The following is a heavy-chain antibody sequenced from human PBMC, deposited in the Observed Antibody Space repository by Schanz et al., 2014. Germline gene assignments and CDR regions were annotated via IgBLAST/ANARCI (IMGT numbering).Heavy chain of an antibody. CDR2: INPNSGDT. CDR1: GYTFTNYG. Sequence: QVQLVQSGAEVKKPGASVGVSCKASGYTFTNYGVTWVRQAPGQGLEWMGWINPNSGDTNYAQKFQGWVTMTRDTSISTAYMELSRLTSDDTAVYYCARAFGGYDPAGALDYWGQGTLVTVSS. V-gene: IGHV1-2*04. D-gene: IGHD5-12*01. J-gene: IGHJ4*02. CDR3: ARAFGGYDPAGALDY.